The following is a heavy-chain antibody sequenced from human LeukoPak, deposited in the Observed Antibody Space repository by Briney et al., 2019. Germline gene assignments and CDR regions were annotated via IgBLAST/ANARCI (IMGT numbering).Heavy chain of an antibody. D-gene: IGHD3-16*01. J-gene: IGHJ4*02. CDR3: ARNFRYNMITSSPFDY. V-gene: IGHV3-30*04. CDR1: GFTFSSYP. Sequence: GRSLRLSCAASGFTFSSYPMHWVRQAPGKGLEWVAVISYDGTNKYYTDSVKGRFTISRDNSKNTLYLQMNSLRAEDTAVYYCARNFRYNMITSSPFDYWGQGTLVTVSS. CDR2: ISYDGTNK.